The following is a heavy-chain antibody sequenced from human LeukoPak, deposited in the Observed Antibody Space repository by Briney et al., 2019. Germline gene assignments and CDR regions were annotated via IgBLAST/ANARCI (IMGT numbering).Heavy chain of an antibody. V-gene: IGHV3-66*02. D-gene: IGHD6-25*01. J-gene: IGHJ6*02. CDR2: IYSGGST. CDR3: ARGDSSGWKNYYYYYGMDV. CDR1: GFTVSSNY. Sequence: GGSLRLSCAASGFTVSSNYMSWVRQAPGKGLEWVSVIYSGGSTYYADSVKGRFTISRDNSKNTLYLQMNSLRAEDTAVYYCARGDSSGWKNYYYYYGMDVWGRGTTVTVSS.